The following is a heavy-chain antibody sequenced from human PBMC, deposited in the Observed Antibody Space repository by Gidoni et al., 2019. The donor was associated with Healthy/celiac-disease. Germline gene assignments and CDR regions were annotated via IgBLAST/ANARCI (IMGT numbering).Heavy chain of an antibody. CDR3: ARNSGWATYYYYGMDV. Sequence: EVQLLESGGGLVQPGGSLGLSCAASGFTFSSYAMSWVRQAPGKGLEWVSAISGSGGSTYYADSVKGRFTISRDNSKNTLYLQMNSLRAEDTAVYYCARNSGWATYYYYGMDVWGQGTTVTVSS. J-gene: IGHJ6*02. V-gene: IGHV3-23*01. CDR1: GFTFSSYA. CDR2: ISGSGGST. D-gene: IGHD6-19*01.